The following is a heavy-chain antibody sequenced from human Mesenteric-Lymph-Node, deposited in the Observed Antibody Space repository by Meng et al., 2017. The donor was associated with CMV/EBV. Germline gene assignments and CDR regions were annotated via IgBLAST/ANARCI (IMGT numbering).Heavy chain of an antibody. CDR2: IIPVFGIQ. J-gene: IGHJ3*02. V-gene: IGHV1-69*05. CDR1: GYTFTGYY. CDR3: ARHLAYSSSSPFDI. Sequence: SVKVSCKASGYTFTGYYMHWVRQAPGQGLQWMGGIIPVFGIQTYAQKFQGRVTSTTDESTSTVYMELSSLRSEDTAVYYCARHLAYSSSSPFDIWGQGTMVTVSS. D-gene: IGHD6-6*01.